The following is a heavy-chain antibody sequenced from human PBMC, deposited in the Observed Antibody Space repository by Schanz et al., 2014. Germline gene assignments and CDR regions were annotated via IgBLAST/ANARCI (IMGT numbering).Heavy chain of an antibody. CDR3: ARDRRRYCSTASCLHDNWFDP. V-gene: IGHV1-18*01. Sequence: QVQLVQSGAEVKKPGASVKVSCTASGYTFSTYVVVCVRQAPGQGLEWMGWISAYTNNTNYAQKVQGRVTMTTDTSTGTAYMELRSLRSDDTAVYYCARDRRRYCSTASCLHDNWFDPWGQGTLVIVSS. CDR2: ISAYTNNT. CDR1: GYTFSTYV. D-gene: IGHD2-2*01. J-gene: IGHJ5*02.